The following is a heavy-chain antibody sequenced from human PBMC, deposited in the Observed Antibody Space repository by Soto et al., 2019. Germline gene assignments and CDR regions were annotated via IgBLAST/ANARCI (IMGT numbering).Heavy chain of an antibody. CDR2: MNPNSGNT. CDR1: GYTFTSYD. J-gene: IGHJ5*02. Sequence: GASVKVSCKASGYTFTSYDINWVRQATGQGLEWMGWMNPNSGNTGYAQKFQGRVTMTRNTSISTAYMELSSLGSEDTAVYYCARGGVVTDRWQWFDPWGQGTLVTVSS. V-gene: IGHV1-8*01. CDR3: ARGGVVTDRWQWFDP. D-gene: IGHD2-21*02.